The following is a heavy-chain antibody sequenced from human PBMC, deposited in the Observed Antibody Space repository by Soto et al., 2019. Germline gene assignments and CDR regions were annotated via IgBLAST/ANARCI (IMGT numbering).Heavy chain of an antibody. Sequence: EVQLVESGGGLVKPGGSLRLSCAASGFTFSNAWMNWVRQAPGKGLEWVGRIKSKTDGGTTDYAAPVKGRFTISRDDSKHTLYLQMNSLKTEDTAVYYCTMTYYDFWSGYYYWGQGTLVTVSS. J-gene: IGHJ4*02. V-gene: IGHV3-15*07. D-gene: IGHD3-3*01. CDR2: IKSKTDGGTT. CDR3: TMTYYDFWSGYYY. CDR1: GFTFSNAW.